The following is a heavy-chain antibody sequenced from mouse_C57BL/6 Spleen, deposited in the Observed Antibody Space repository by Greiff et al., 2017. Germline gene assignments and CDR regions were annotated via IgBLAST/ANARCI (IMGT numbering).Heavy chain of an antibody. CDR2: ISSGSSTI. CDR3: ARLELALGYFDY. J-gene: IGHJ2*01. CDR1: GFTFSDYG. D-gene: IGHD4-1*01. V-gene: IGHV5-17*01. Sequence: DVMLVESGGGLVKPGGSLKLSCAASGFTFSDYGMHWVRQAPEKGLEWVAYISSGSSTIYYADTVKGRFTISRDNAKNTLFLQMTSLRSEDTAMYYCARLELALGYFDYWGQGTTLTVSS.